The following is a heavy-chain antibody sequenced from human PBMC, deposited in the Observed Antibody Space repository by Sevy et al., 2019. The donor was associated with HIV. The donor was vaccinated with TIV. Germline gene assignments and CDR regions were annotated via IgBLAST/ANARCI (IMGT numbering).Heavy chain of an antibody. D-gene: IGHD5-18*01. V-gene: IGHV3-30*04. J-gene: IGHJ4*02. CDR3: ARGGGTAMARDYFDY. Sequence: GGSLRLSCAASGFSFSNYAMHWVRQAPGKGLEWVALISYDGSNKYYANSVKGRFTISRDNSKNTLYLQMNSLRTEDTAVYYCARGGGTAMARDYFDYWGQGTLVTVSS. CDR2: ISYDGSNK. CDR1: GFSFSNYA.